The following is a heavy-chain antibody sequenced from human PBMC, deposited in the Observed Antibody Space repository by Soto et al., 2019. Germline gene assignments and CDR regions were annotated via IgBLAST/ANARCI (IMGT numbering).Heavy chain of an antibody. J-gene: IGHJ6*02. CDR3: ARGGGPPSMVTLDYYYGMDV. Sequence: SGKVSCKASGGTFSSYAISWVRQAPGQGLEWMGGIIPIFGTANYAQKFQGRVTITADESTSTAYMELSSLRSEDTAVYYCARGGGPPSMVTLDYYYGMDVWGQGTTVTVSS. CDR1: GGTFSSYA. D-gene: IGHD5-18*01. CDR2: IIPIFGTA. V-gene: IGHV1-69*13.